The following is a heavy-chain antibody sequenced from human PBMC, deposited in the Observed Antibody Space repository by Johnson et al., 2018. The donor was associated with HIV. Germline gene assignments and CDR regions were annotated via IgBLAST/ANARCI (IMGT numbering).Heavy chain of an antibody. D-gene: IGHD3-3*01. V-gene: IGHV3-30*04. CDR3: ANDFWSGSGI. J-gene: IGHJ3*02. CDR1: EFTFSSYA. CDR2: ISSDGSGK. Sequence: VQLVESGGGVVQPGRSLRLSCAASEFTFSSYAFHWVRQAPGKGLEWVALISSDGSGKYYADSVKGRFTISRDNSKSTLYLQMNSLRAEDTAVYYCANDFWSGSGIWGQGTMVTVSS.